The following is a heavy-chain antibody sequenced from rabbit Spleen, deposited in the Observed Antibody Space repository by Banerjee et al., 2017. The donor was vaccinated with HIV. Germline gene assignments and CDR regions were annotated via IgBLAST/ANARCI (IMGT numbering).Heavy chain of an antibody. V-gene: IGHV1S40*01. CDR3: ARDTGSSFSSYGMDL. J-gene: IGHJ6*01. CDR1: GFSFSSSDY. D-gene: IGHD8-1*01. Sequence: QSLEESGGDLVKPGASLTLTCTASGFSFSSSDYICWVRYAPGKGLDWISCIAGSSSGFTFSAPWAKGRFISSKASSTTVTLQMTSLTAADTATYFCARDTGSSFSSYGMDLWGPGTLVTVS. CDR2: IAGSSSGFT.